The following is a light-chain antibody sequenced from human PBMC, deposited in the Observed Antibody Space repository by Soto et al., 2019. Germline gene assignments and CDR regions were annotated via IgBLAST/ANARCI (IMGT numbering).Light chain of an antibody. CDR3: QKNSSVIT. Sequence: DIPMTQSPSSLSASVGDRVTITCRASQCISNFLAWYQQKPGKVPKLLISAASTLQSGVPSRFSGSGSGTDFTLTITSLQPEDVATYYCQKNSSVITFGQGTRLEIK. V-gene: IGKV1-27*01. CDR2: AAS. CDR1: QCISNF. J-gene: IGKJ5*01.